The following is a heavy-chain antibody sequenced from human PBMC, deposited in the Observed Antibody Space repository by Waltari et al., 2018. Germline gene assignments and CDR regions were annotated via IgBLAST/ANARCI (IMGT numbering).Heavy chain of an antibody. Sequence: QVQLQQWGAGLLKPSETLSLTCAVSGGSFSVYYWSWIRQPPGKGLEWSGEINHSGSTNYNPSLKSRVTISVDTSKNQFSLKLSSVTAADTAVYYCARGTGTDSSGYYFDYWGQGTLVTVSS. V-gene: IGHV4-34*01. CDR1: GGSFSVYY. D-gene: IGHD3-22*01. CDR2: INHSGST. CDR3: ARGTGTDSSGYYFDY. J-gene: IGHJ4*02.